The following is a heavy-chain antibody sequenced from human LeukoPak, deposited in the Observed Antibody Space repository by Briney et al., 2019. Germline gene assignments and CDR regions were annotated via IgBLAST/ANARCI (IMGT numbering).Heavy chain of an antibody. CDR3: ARDGEYYDILTGHADAFDI. D-gene: IGHD3-9*01. J-gene: IGHJ3*02. V-gene: IGHV4-39*07. CDR1: GGSISSSSYY. CDR2: IYYSGST. Sequence: QPSETLSLTCTVSGGSISSSSYYWGWIRQPPGKGLEWIGSIYYSGSTYYNPSLKGRVTISVDTSKNQFSLKLSSVTAADTAVYYCARDGEYYDILTGHADAFDIWGQGTMVTVSS.